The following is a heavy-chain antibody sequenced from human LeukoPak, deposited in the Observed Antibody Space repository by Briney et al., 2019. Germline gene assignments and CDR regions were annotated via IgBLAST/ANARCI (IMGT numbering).Heavy chain of an antibody. CDR1: GGSISSGDYY. CDR3: ARAAAGSAFDI. CDR2: IYYSGST. V-gene: IGHV4-61*08. D-gene: IGHD6-13*01. Sequence: SETLSLTCTVSGGSISSGDYYWSWIRQPPGKGLEWIGYIYYSGSTNYNPSLKSRVTMSVDTSKNQFSLKLSSVTDADTAVYYCARAAAGSAFDIWGQGTVVTVSS. J-gene: IGHJ3*02.